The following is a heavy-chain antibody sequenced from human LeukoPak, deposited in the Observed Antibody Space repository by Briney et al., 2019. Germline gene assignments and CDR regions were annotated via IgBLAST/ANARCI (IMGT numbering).Heavy chain of an antibody. D-gene: IGHD2-15*01. Sequence: GGSLRLSCAASAFSLNAYNMNWVRQAPGKGLEWVSSISYTGTYIYYADSVKGRFTISRDNSKNTLYLQMNSLRAEDTAVYYCARRLYCSGSSCHTGPDAFDIWGQGTMVTVSS. CDR3: ARRLYCSGSSCHTGPDAFDI. V-gene: IGHV3-21*01. CDR2: ISYTGTYI. J-gene: IGHJ3*02. CDR1: AFSLNAYN.